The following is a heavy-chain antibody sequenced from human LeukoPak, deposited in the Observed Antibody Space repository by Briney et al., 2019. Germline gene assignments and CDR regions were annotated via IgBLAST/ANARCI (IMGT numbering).Heavy chain of an antibody. J-gene: IGHJ6*03. Sequence: GGSLRLSCAASGFTFSSYGMSWVRQAPGKGLEWVSAISGSGGRTYYADSVKGRFTISRDNSKNTLYLQMNSLRTEDTAVYYCARASVGWWHDRPYYMDVWGKGTTVTVS. CDR1: GFTFSSYG. CDR2: ISGSGGRT. D-gene: IGHD2-8*02. CDR3: ARASVGWWHDRPYYMDV. V-gene: IGHV3-23*01.